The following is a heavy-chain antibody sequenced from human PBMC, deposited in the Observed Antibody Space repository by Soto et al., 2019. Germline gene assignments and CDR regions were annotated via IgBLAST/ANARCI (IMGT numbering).Heavy chain of an antibody. CDR1: DGSISTYY. D-gene: IGHD3-3*01. CDR3: ARGGHDFWSGPFDY. J-gene: IGHJ4*02. V-gene: IGHV4-4*07. Sequence: KTSETLSLTCTVSDGSISTYYCNWIRQPAGKGLEWIGRIDASGSTDYDPSLKSRVTMSVDTSKNQLSLRLSSVTAADTAVYYCARGGHDFWSGPFDYWGQGAQVTVSS. CDR2: IDASGST.